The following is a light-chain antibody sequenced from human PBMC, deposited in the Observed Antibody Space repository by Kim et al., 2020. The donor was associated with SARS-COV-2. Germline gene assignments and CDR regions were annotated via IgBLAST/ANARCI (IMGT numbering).Light chain of an antibody. CDR2: KDN. V-gene: IGLV3-25*03. CDR3: QSTDSSGTVV. Sequence: SYELTQPPSVSMSPGQTARITCSGDALSKQYAYWYQQKPGQAPVLVIYKDNERPSGIPERVSGSSSGTTVTLTISGVQAEDEADYYCQSTDSSGTVVFGGGTKLTDL. CDR1: ALSKQY. J-gene: IGLJ3*02.